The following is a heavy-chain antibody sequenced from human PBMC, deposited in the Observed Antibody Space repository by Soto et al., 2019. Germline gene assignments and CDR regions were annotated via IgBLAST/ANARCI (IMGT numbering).Heavy chain of an antibody. CDR3: ARQGSTGAMYFYGMDV. CDR1: GYTFSSYW. CDR2: IYPDDSDT. J-gene: IGHJ6*02. V-gene: IGHV5-51*01. Sequence: GESLKISCKGSGYTFSSYWIAWVRQMPGKGLEWMGIIYPDDSDTRYSPSFEGHVTISADKSTNTAYLQWSSLRASDTAMYYCARQGSTGAMYFYGMDVWGQGTTVTGSS. D-gene: IGHD2-2*01.